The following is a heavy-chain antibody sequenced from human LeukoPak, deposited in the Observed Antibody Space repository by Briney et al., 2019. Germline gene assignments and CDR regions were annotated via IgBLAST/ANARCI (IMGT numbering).Heavy chain of an antibody. CDR2: IYPDDSDT. D-gene: IGHD7-27*01. CDR3: ARSTSWGTFDI. V-gene: IGHV5-51*01. J-gene: IGHJ3*02. Sequence: GESLKISCKAFGYSFITYWIGWVRQMPGKGLEWMGIIYPDDSDTRYSPSFQGQVTFSADKSITTSYLQWSSLKASDSAIYYCARSTSWGTFDIWGQGTMVTVSS. CDR1: GYSFITYW.